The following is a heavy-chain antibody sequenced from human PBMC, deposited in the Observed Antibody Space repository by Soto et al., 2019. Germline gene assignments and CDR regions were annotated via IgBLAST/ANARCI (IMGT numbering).Heavy chain of an antibody. D-gene: IGHD5-12*01. J-gene: IGHJ6*02. CDR2: ISSSSSYI. Sequence: GGSLRLSCAASGFTFSSYSMNWVRQAPGKGLEWVSSISSSSSYIYYADSVKGRFTISRDNAKNSLYLQMNSLRAEDTAVYYCAREEGVEMATTPRYYYYYGMDVWGQGTTVTVSS. CDR1: GFTFSSYS. V-gene: IGHV3-21*01. CDR3: AREEGVEMATTPRYYYYYGMDV.